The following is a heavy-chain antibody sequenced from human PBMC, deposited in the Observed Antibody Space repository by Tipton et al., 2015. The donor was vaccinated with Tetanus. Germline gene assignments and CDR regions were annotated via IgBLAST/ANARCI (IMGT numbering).Heavy chain of an antibody. V-gene: IGHV1-2*02. CDR1: GYTFTNYG. J-gene: IGHJ4*02. D-gene: IGHD1-7*01. CDR3: ARDSYVTGTTSHFDF. Sequence: QLVQSGPEVKEPGASVKVSCKAFGYTFTNYGIHWVRQAPGQGLEWLGWINPDSGSTKYTQNFQGRVTMTRDTPTTTVYLELTSLKSDDTAVYYCARDSYVTGTTSHFDFWGQGSLVNVSS. CDR2: INPDSGST.